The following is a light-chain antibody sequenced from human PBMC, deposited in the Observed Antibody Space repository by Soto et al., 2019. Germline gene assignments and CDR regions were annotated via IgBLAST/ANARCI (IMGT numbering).Light chain of an antibody. J-gene: IGKJ5*01. CDR2: AAS. CDR1: QSVTSSY. CDR3: QQYGYSPIT. Sequence: EIVWTLSPGALSLSTRERAALSCMASQSVTSSYIAWYQQKPGQAPRLLIYAASSRATGIPDRFSGSGSGTDFTLTIDGLEPEDFVVYYCQQYGYSPITFGQGTRLEIK. V-gene: IGKV3-20*01.